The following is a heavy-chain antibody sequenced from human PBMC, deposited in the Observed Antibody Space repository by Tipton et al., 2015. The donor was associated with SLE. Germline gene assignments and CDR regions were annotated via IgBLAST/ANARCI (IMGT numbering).Heavy chain of an antibody. D-gene: IGHD3-10*01. Sequence: TPSLTCTVSGGSISSSSYYWGWIRQPPGKGLEWIGSIYYSGSTYYNPSLKSRVTISVDTSKNQFSLKLSSVTAADTAVYYCARRRGYNWFDPWGQGTLVTVSS. J-gene: IGHJ5*02. CDR1: GGSISSSSYY. CDR2: IYYSGST. V-gene: IGHV4-39*01. CDR3: ARRRGYNWFDP.